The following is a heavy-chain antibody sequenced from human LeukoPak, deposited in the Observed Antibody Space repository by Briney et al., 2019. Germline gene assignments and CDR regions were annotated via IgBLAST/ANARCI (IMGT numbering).Heavy chain of an antibody. CDR1: GFTFSSYW. CDR3: AREDIVVVPAAMPIDY. J-gene: IGHJ4*02. V-gene: IGHV3-7*04. Sequence: PGGSLRLSCAASGFTFSSYWVSWVRQAPGKGLEWVANIKQDGSEKYYVDSVKGRFTISRDNAKNSLYLQMNSLRAEDTAVYYCAREDIVVVPAAMPIDYWGQGTLVTVSS. CDR2: IKQDGSEK. D-gene: IGHD2-2*01.